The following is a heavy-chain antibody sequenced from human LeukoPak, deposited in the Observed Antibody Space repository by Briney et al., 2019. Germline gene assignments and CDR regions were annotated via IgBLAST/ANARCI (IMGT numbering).Heavy chain of an antibody. D-gene: IGHD3-10*01. J-gene: IGHJ5*02. CDR3: ARSAMVRGVIRHWFDP. V-gene: IGHV4-34*01. CDR2: INHSGST. Sequence: PSETLSLTCAVYGGSFSGYYWSWIRQPPGKGLEWIGEINHSGSTNYNPSLKSRVTISVDTSKNQFSLKLSSVTAADTAVYYCARSAMVRGVIRHWFDPWGQGTLVTVSS. CDR1: GGSFSGYY.